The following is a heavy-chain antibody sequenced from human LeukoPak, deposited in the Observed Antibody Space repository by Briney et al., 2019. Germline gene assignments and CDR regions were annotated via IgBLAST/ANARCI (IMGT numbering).Heavy chain of an antibody. CDR3: ASYYDFWSGYRY. J-gene: IGHJ4*02. Sequence: SETQSLTCTVSGGSISSSSDYWGWIRQPPGKGLEWIGSIYYSGSAYYNPSLKSRVTVSVDTSKNQFSLKLSSVTAADTAVYYCASYYDFWSGYRYWGRGTLVTISS. CDR1: GGSISSSSDY. D-gene: IGHD3-3*01. V-gene: IGHV4-39*07. CDR2: IYYSGSA.